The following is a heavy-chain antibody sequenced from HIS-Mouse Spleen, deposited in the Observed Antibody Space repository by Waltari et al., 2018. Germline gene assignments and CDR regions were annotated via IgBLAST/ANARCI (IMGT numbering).Heavy chain of an antibody. V-gene: IGHV2-26*01. CDR2: IFSNDEK. CDR1: GFSLSNARMG. Sequence: QVTLKESGPVLVKPTETLTLTCTVSGFSLSNARMGVSWIRQPPGKALEWLAHIFSNDEKSYSTSLKSRLTISKDTSKSQVVLTMTNMDPVDTATYYCARMETYYYDSSGYDYYYYYGMDVWGQGTTVTVSS. J-gene: IGHJ6*02. CDR3: ARMETYYYDSSGYDYYYYYGMDV. D-gene: IGHD3-22*01.